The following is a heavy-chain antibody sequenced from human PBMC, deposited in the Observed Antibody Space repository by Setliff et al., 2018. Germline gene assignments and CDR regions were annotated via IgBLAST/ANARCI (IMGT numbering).Heavy chain of an antibody. V-gene: IGHV4-4*08. CDR2: VYSGGTT. Sequence: SETLSLTCTVSGDSISDHHWSWIRLPPGKGLEWIGYVYSGGTTSYNPSLKTRVTMSIDTPNNQFSLTLRSVTAADTAVYYCAREGGFAGFYGSWTYQYFDYRGQGALVTVSS. D-gene: IGHD3-10*01. CDR3: AREGGFAGFYGSWTYQYFDY. J-gene: IGHJ4*02. CDR1: GDSISDHH.